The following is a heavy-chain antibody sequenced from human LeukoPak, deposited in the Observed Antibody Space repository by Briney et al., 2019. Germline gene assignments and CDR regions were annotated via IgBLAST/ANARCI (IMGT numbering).Heavy chain of an antibody. D-gene: IGHD6-13*01. V-gene: IGHV1-18*01. J-gene: IGHJ4*02. Sequence: ASVKVSCKASGYTFTSYGISWVRQAPGQGLEWMGWISAYNGNTNYAQKLQGRVTMTTDTSTSTAYMELRSLRSDDTAVYYCARDLVGLWKAPGERIAAAGYWGQGTLVTVSS. CDR1: GYTFTSYG. CDR3: ARDLVGLWKAPGERIAAAGY. CDR2: ISAYNGNT.